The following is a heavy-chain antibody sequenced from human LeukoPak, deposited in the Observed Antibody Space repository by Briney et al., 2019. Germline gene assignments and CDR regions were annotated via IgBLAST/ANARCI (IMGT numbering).Heavy chain of an antibody. CDR1: GYTFTSYG. CDR2: ISAYNGNT. D-gene: IGHD2-21*02. Sequence: GASVKVSCKASGYTFTSYGISWVRQAPGQGLEWMGWISAYNGNTNYAQKLQGRVTMTTDTSTSTAYMELRSLRSDDTAVYYCARDGVCGGGDCYYNYYYGMDVWGQGTTVTVSS. J-gene: IGHJ6*02. CDR3: ARDGVCGGGDCYYNYYYGMDV. V-gene: IGHV1-18*01.